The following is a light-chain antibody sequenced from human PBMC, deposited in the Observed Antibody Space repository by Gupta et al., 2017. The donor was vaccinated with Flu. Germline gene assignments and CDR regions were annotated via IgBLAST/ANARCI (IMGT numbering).Light chain of an antibody. Sequence: DTQMTHPPSSLSASVGDRVTITCQASQDISNYLTWYQQKPGKAPKLLIYDVSNWETGVPARFSGSGSGTDFTFTISSRQPEDIATYFCQQHDSLPLFTFGRGTKVEIK. J-gene: IGKJ4*01. V-gene: IGKV1-33*01. CDR2: DVS. CDR3: QQHDSLPLFT. CDR1: QDISNY.